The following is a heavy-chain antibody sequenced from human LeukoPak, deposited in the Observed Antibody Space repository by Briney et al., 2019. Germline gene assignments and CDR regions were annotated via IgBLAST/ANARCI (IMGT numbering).Heavy chain of an antibody. V-gene: IGHV5-10-1*01. CDR1: GYSFTSYW. CDR3: ARQTIYYGSGTYYGH. D-gene: IGHD3-10*01. Sequence: RGESLKISCKGSGYSFTSYWISWVRQMPGKGLEWMGRIDPSDSYTNYRPSFQGHVTISADKSISTAYLQWSSLKASDTAMYYCARQTIYYGSGTYYGHWGQGTLVTVSS. CDR2: IDPSDSYT. J-gene: IGHJ4*02.